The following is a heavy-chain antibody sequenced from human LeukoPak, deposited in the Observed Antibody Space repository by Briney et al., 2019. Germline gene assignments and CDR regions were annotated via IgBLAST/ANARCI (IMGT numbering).Heavy chain of an antibody. V-gene: IGHV3-9*01. Sequence: PGGSLRLSCAASGFTFDDYAMHWVRQAPGKGLEWVSGISWNSGSIGYADSVKGRFTISRDNAKNSLYLQMNSLRAEDTALYCCAKGLYYYDSSGYPGFDYWGQGTLVTVSS. J-gene: IGHJ4*02. CDR2: ISWNSGSI. D-gene: IGHD3-22*01. CDR3: AKGLYYYDSSGYPGFDY. CDR1: GFTFDDYA.